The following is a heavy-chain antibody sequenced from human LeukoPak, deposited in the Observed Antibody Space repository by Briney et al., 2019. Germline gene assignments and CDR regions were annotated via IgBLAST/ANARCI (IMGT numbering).Heavy chain of an antibody. CDR3: ARRPDGFDI. Sequence: SETLSLTCAVYGGSFSGYNWNWIRQPPGKGLEWIGEINHWGSTNYNPSLKSRVTISVDTSKNQFSLNLSSVSAADAAVYYCARRPDGFDIWGQGTMVTVSS. CDR2: INHWGST. CDR1: GGSFSGYN. V-gene: IGHV4-34*01. J-gene: IGHJ3*02.